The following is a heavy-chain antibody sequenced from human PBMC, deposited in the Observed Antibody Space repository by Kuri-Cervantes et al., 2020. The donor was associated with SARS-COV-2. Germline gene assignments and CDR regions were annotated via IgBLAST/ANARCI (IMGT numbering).Heavy chain of an antibody. Sequence: GESLKISCAASGFSFSSYGMSWVRQAPGKGLEWVTYISSSSSTIYYADSVKGRFTISRDNAKNSLYLQMNSLRDEDTAVYYCARVVLWELGNLDYWGQATLTTFSS. D-gene: IGHD1-26*01. CDR1: GFSFSSYG. CDR2: ISSSSSTI. CDR3: ARVVLWELGNLDY. V-gene: IGHV3-48*02. J-gene: IGHJ4*02.